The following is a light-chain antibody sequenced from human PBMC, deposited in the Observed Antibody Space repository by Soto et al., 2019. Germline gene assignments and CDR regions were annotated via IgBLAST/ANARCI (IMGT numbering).Light chain of an antibody. CDR3: QQYNSLPLT. CDR1: QTIRNN. CDR2: VAS. Sequence: EIVMTQSPATLSVSPGERATLSCRSSQTIRNNLAWYQQKPGQAPRLLIYVASTRATDIPARFSGSGSGTDFTLTISSLQSEDFAFYFCQQYNSLPLTVGGGPNVEIK. V-gene: IGKV3-15*01. J-gene: IGKJ4*01.